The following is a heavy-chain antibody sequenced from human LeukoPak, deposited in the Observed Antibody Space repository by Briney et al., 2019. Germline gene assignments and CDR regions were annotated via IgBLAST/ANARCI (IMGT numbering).Heavy chain of an antibody. V-gene: IGHV5-51*01. J-gene: IGHJ4*02. CDR1: GYSFTTDR. Sequence: GESLKISCKGLGYSFTTDRIGWVRQMPGKGLEWMGIIHPSDSETIYSPSFQGQVTFSADKSISTAYLQWSSLKPSDTAMYYCARHGSVEVATFHFDHWGQGTLVTVSS. CDR3: ARHGSVEVATFHFDH. CDR2: IHPSDSET. D-gene: IGHD2-15*01.